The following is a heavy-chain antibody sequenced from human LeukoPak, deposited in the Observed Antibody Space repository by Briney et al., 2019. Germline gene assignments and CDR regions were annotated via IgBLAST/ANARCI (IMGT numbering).Heavy chain of an antibody. D-gene: IGHD1-1*01. CDR2: ISNDGSNK. Sequence: PGGSLRLSCAASGXTFSSYGMHWVRQAPGKGLEWVAVISNDGSNKYYADSAEGRFTISRDNSKNTLYLQMNGLRVEDAALYYCANEVRPNDYWGQGTLVTVSS. CDR3: ANEVRPNDY. J-gene: IGHJ4*02. CDR1: GXTFSSYG. V-gene: IGHV3-30*18.